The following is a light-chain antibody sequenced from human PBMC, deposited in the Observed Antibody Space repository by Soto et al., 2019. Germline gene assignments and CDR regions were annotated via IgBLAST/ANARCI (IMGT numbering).Light chain of an antibody. V-gene: IGKV3-11*01. CDR2: DVS. CDR1: QSVTSY. CDR3: QQRSDWPLT. Sequence: IVSTQSLATLSLSPRERATLYCRASQSVTSYLAWYQQKPGQAPRLLIYDVSNRASGIPARFSGSGSETDFTLTISSLEPEDFAVYYCQQRSDWPLTFGQGTRLEIK. J-gene: IGKJ5*01.